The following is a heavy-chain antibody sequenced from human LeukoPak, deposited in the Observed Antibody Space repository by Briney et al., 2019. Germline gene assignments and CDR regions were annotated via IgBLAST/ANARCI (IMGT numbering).Heavy chain of an antibody. J-gene: IGHJ2*01. CDR1: GFTFSSYS. D-gene: IGHD3-9*01. CDR2: ISSSSSYI. Sequence: GGSLRLSCAASGFTFSSYSMNWVRQAPGKGLEWVSSISSSSSYIYYADSVKGRFTISRDNAKNPLYLQMNSLRAEDTAVYYCASHNFDWLRNWYFDLWGCGTLVTVSS. CDR3: ASHNFDWLRNWYFDL. V-gene: IGHV3-21*01.